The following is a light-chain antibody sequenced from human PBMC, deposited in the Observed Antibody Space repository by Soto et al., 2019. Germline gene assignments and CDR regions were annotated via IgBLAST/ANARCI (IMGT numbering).Light chain of an antibody. V-gene: IGKV3-20*01. CDR3: QQYASSPPT. Sequence: EIVLTQSPGTLSLSPGERATLSCRASQSVSANYLAWYQQKPGQAPRFLIYGASSRATGIPDRFSGSGSGTDFTLAISRLEPEAVSVYYCQQYASSPPTLGQGTQVYIK. CDR1: QSVSANY. CDR2: GAS. J-gene: IGKJ1*01.